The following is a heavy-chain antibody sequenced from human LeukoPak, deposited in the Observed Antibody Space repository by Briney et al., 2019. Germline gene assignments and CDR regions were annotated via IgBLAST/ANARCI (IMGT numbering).Heavy chain of an antibody. CDR1: GGSISSYY. D-gene: IGHD6-19*01. Sequence: SETLSLTCTVSGGSISSYYWSWIRQPPGKGLEWIGYIYYSGSTNYNPSLKSRVTISVDTSKNQFSLKLSSVTAADTAVYYCARHDGSGRRIALDYWGQGTLVTVSS. CDR2: IYYSGST. CDR3: ARHDGSGRRIALDY. J-gene: IGHJ4*02. V-gene: IGHV4-59*08.